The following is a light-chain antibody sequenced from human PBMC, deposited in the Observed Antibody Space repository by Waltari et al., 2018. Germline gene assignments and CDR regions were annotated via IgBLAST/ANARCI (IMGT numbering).Light chain of an antibody. J-gene: IGKJ2*01. CDR2: KAS. CDR1: QSINSW. CDR3: QQTFSIPRSS. Sequence: DIQMTQFPSTLSASVGDRLTITCRASQSINSWLAWYQQKPGKAPKLLIYKASSLESGVPSRFTGSGSGTHFTLTITSLQPEDFATYYCQQTFSIPRSSFGQGTKLEIK. V-gene: IGKV1-5*03.